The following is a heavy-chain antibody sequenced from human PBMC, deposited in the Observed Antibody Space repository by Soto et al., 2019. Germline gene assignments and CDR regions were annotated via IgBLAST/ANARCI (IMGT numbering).Heavy chain of an antibody. CDR2: IKPDNGNT. J-gene: IGHJ5*02. V-gene: IGHV1-18*04. CDR3: ATSYDSGFDP. CDR1: GYPFSKYG. Sequence: QLQLVQSGGEVKKPGASVRVSCEAYGYPFSKYGISWIRQAPGQGLEWMGWIKPDNGNTDYAQKFQGRVTMTTDTSSNTAYMERRRLRSDDTAVYYCATSYDSGFDPWGQGTLVSVSS. D-gene: IGHD5-12*01.